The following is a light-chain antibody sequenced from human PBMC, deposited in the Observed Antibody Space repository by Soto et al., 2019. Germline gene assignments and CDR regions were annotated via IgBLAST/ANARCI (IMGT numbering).Light chain of an antibody. V-gene: IGKV2-30*02. Sequence: DVVVTQSPLSLPVTLGQPASISCRSSQSLIHSDGNTYLHWFQQRPGQSPRRLIYHVSTRDSGVLDRFSGSGSGPDFTLEISRVEAEDVGVYYCMQGRHWPYTFGPGTTVDIK. J-gene: IGKJ3*01. CDR3: MQGRHWPYT. CDR2: HVS. CDR1: QSLIHSDGNTY.